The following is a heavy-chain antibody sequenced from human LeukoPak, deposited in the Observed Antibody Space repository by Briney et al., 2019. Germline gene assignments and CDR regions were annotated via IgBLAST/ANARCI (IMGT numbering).Heavy chain of an antibody. Sequence: PSETLSLTCTVSGGSISSYYWSWIRQPPGKGLEWIGYIYYSGSTNYNPSLKSRVTISVDTSKNQFSLELSSVTAADTAVYYCARHEGKQLVFDYWGQGTLVTVSS. D-gene: IGHD6-6*01. CDR1: GGSISSYY. CDR3: ARHEGKQLVFDY. CDR2: IYYSGST. V-gene: IGHV4-59*08. J-gene: IGHJ4*02.